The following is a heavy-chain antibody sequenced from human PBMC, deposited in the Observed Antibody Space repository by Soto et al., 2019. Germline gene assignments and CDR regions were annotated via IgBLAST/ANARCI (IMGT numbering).Heavy chain of an antibody. CDR3: AHRRVYGDYPY. V-gene: IGHV2-5*02. D-gene: IGHD4-17*01. Sequence: QITLKESGPTLVKPTQTLTLTCTFSGFSLSTSGVGVGWVRQPPGKALEWLALLYWDNDKRYSPSLKSRLTNTQDSSTTQVVLTMTSMDPVDTATCYCAHRRVYGDYPYWGQGTLVTFSS. CDR2: LYWDNDK. J-gene: IGHJ4*02. CDR1: GFSLSTSGVG.